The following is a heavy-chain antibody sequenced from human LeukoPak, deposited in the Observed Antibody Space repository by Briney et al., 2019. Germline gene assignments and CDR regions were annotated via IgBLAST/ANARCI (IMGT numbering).Heavy chain of an antibody. CDR3: AKLPIVVVVAATLDY. V-gene: IGHV3-23*01. D-gene: IGHD2-15*01. J-gene: IGHJ4*02. CDR1: GFTQNA. CDR2: ISRSGGNS. Sequence: GGSLRLSCEASGFTQNAMGWVRQAPGKGLEWVASISRSGGNSHHADSVKGRFTISRDNSKNTMYLQMDSLRAEDTAVYYCAKLPIVVVVAATLDYWGQGTLVTVSS.